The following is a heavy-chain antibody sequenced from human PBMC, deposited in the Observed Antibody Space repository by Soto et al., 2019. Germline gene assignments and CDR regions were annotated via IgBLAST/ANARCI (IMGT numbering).Heavy chain of an antibody. CDR2: IYYSGST. V-gene: IGHV4-31*03. D-gene: IGHD1-26*01. Sequence: SETLSLTCTVSGGSISSGGYYWSWIRQHPGKGLEWIGYIYYSGSTYYNPSLKSRVAISVDTSKNQFSLKLSSVTAADTAVYYCARPSGYYYYGMDVWGQGTTVTVSS. J-gene: IGHJ6*02. CDR3: ARPSGYYYYGMDV. CDR1: GGSISSGGYY.